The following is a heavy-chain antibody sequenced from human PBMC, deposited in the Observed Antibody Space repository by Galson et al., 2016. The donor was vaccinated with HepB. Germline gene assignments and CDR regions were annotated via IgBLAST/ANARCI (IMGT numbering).Heavy chain of an antibody. CDR2: INRSGST. CDR1: GGSFSVYY. V-gene: IGHV4-34*01. Sequence: ETLSLTCAVYGGSFSVYYWSWIRQPPGKGLEWIGEINRSGSTNYNPSLKSRVAISVDTSKNQFFLKLSSVTAADTAVYYCRVLRGYSYGTNFDYWCQGTLVTVAS. D-gene: IGHD5-18*01. CDR3: RVLRGYSYGTNFDY. J-gene: IGHJ4*02.